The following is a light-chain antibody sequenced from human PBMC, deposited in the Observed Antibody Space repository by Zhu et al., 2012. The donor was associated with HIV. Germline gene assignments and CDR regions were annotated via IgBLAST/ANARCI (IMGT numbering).Light chain of an antibody. CDR3: QHLTLYPT. J-gene: IGKJ4*01. V-gene: IGKV1-9*01. CDR1: QGISNH. Sequence: DIQLTQSPSFLSASVGDRVTITCRPSQGISNHLAWYHQKPGKAPKLLIYGASVFQSGVPSRFSGSGSGTEFTLTISSLQPEDFATYFCQHLTLYPTFGGGSKVEIK. CDR2: GAS.